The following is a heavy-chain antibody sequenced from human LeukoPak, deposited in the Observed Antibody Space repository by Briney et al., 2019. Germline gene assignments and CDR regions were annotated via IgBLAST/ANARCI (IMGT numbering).Heavy chain of an antibody. CDR3: ARDFGTFDYGSGSYETFDY. J-gene: IGHJ4*02. CDR1: GYTFTSYY. Sequence: ASVKVSCKASGYTFTSYYMHWVRQAPGQGLEWMGIINPSGGSTSYAQKFQGRVTMTRDMSTSTVYMELSSLRSEDTAVYYCARDFGTFDYGSGSYETFDYWGQGTLVTVSS. V-gene: IGHV1-46*01. D-gene: IGHD3-10*01. CDR2: INPSGGST.